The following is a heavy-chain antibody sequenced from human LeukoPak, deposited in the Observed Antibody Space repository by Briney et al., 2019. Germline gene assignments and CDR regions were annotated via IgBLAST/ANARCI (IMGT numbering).Heavy chain of an antibody. CDR3: ARAPGLGAFDI. CDR2: IYHSGST. V-gene: IGHV4-30-2*01. J-gene: IGHJ3*02. D-gene: IGHD1-14*01. Sequence: SETLSLTCAVSGGSISSGGYSWNWIRQPPGKGLEWIGYIYHSGSTSYNPSLKSRVTISVDRSKNQFSLKLSSVTAADTAVYYCARAPGLGAFDIWGQGTMVTVSS. CDR1: GGSISSGGYS.